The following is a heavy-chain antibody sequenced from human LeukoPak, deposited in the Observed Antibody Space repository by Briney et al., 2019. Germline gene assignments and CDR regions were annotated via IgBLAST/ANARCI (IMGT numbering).Heavy chain of an antibody. V-gene: IGHV3-23*01. CDR2: FSRRGTT. J-gene: IGHJ4*02. Sequence: GGSLRLSCAASGFTFSPYAMDWVRQAPGKGLQWVSAFSRRGTTHYADSVKGRFTISRDNSKNEVYLQMNSLRVDDTGMYYCAREQAGTSGWYTLDYWGQGTVVTVSS. D-gene: IGHD6-13*01. CDR3: AREQAGTSGWYTLDY. CDR1: GFTFSPYA.